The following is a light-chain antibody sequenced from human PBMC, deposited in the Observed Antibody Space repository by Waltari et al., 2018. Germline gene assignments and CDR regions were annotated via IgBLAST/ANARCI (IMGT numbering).Light chain of an antibody. CDR2: WAS. CDR1: QSVLYSSNNKNY. V-gene: IGKV4-1*01. CDR3: QQYYSTPRA. J-gene: IGKJ1*01. Sequence: DIVMTQSPDSLAVSLGDRATITCKSTQSVLYSSNNKNYLAWYQQKPGQPPKLLIYWASTRESGVPDRFSGSGSGTDFTLTISSLQAEDVAVYYCQQYYSTPRAFGQGTKVEIK.